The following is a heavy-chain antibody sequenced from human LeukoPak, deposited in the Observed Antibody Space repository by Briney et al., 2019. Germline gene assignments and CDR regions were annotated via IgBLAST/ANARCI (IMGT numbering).Heavy chain of an antibody. D-gene: IGHD3-10*01. CDR3: AEHMDYYYYGMDV. J-gene: IGHJ6*02. Sequence: SETLSLTCTVSVGSISSYYWSWIRQPSGKGLEWIGYIYYSGSTNYNPSLKSRVTISVDTSKNQFSLKLSSVTAADTAVYYCAEHMDYYYYGMDVWGQGTTVTVSS. CDR1: VGSISSYY. CDR2: IYYSGST. V-gene: IGHV4-59*08.